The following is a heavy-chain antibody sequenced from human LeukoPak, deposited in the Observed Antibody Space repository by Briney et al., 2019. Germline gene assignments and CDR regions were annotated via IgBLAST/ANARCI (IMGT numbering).Heavy chain of an antibody. V-gene: IGHV1-24*01. CDR2: FDPEDGET. CDR3: ARGRELLDEFDY. CDR1: GYTLTELS. J-gene: IGHJ4*02. D-gene: IGHD1-26*01. Sequence: ASVKVTCKVSGYTLTELSMHWVRQAPGKGLEWMGGFDPEDGETIYAQKFQGGVTMTEDTSTDTAYMELSSLRSEDTAVYYCARGRELLDEFDYWGQGTLVTVSS.